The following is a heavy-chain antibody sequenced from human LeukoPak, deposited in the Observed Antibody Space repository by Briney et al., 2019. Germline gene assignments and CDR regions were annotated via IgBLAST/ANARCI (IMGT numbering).Heavy chain of an antibody. CDR3: TREWAAAGDY. D-gene: IGHD6-13*01. V-gene: IGHV3-74*01. CDR2: INYDGSTT. CDR1: GFTFSIYW. Sequence: GGSLRLSCAASGFTFSIYWMHWVRQSPGKGLVWVSRINYDGSTTAYADSVKGRFTISRDNAKNTLYLQLNSLRAEDTAVYYCTREWAAAGDYWGQGTLVTVSS. J-gene: IGHJ4*02.